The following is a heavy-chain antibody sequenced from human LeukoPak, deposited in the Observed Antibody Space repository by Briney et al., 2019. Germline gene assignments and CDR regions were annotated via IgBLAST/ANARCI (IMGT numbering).Heavy chain of an antibody. V-gene: IGHV4-59*08. CDR2: IYYSGST. D-gene: IGHD6-13*01. J-gene: IGHJ6*02. CDR1: GGSISSYY. CDR3: ARHMYSSSWSAAV. Sequence: SETLSLTCTVSGGSISSYYWSWIRQLPGKGLEWIGYIYYSGSTNYNPSLKSRVTISVDTSKNQFSLKLSSVTAADTAVYYCARHMYSSSWSAAVWGQGTTVTVSS.